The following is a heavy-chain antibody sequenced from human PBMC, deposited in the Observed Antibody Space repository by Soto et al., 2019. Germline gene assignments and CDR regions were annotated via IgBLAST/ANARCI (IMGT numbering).Heavy chain of an antibody. J-gene: IGHJ1*01. V-gene: IGHV3-23*01. CDR3: GKRHAARRLRLDGACGVH. D-gene: IGHD2-15*01. CDR1: GFTFSSYA. CDR2: ISGSGGST. Sequence: PGGSLRLSCAASGFTFSSYAMSWVRQAPGKGLEWVSAISGSGGSTYYADSVKCRFTISRDNSKNTLYLQMNSLRAEDTAVYYGGKRHAARRLRLDGACGVHWEQG.